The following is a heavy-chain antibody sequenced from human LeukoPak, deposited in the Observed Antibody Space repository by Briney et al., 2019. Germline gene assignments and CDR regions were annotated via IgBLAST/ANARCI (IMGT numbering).Heavy chain of an antibody. CDR1: GGSINNNNYY. D-gene: IGHD6-19*01. J-gene: IGHJ4*02. Sequence: PSETLSLTCTVSGGSINNNNYYWSWIRQHPGQGLEWIGYIHYSGRTFYNPSLKSRLTISVDTSNNQFSLKLTSVTAADTAVYYCTKATQWLAFDYWGRGTLVTVSS. CDR2: IHYSGRT. CDR3: TKATQWLAFDY. V-gene: IGHV4-31*03.